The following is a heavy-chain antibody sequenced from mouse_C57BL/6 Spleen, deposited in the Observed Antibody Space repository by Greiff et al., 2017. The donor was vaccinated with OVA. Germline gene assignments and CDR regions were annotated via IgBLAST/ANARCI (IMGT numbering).Heavy chain of an antibody. V-gene: IGHV6-3*01. J-gene: IGHJ3*01. Sequence: EVKLVESGGGLVQPGGSMKLSCVASGFTFSNYWMNWVRQSPEKGLEWVAQIRLKSDNYATHYAESVKGRFTISRDDSKSSVYLQMNKVRAEDTGIYYCTGLFFAYWGQGTLVTVSA. CDR2: IRLKSDNYAT. CDR3: TGLFFAY. CDR1: GFTFSNYW. D-gene: IGHD6-5*01.